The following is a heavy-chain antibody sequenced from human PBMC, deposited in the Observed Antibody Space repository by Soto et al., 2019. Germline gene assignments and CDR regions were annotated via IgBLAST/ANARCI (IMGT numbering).Heavy chain of an antibody. CDR3: VRPRPSGENYGMDV. J-gene: IGHJ6*02. V-gene: IGHV3-53*01. D-gene: IGHD3-16*01. CDR2: LYTEGTT. Sequence: WVSLRLSCVASGLTVSHNYMAWVRQAPEMGLEWVSLLYTEGTTYYADSVKGRFTISRDSSKNTLFLQMDSLRAEDTAVYYCVRPRPSGENYGMDVWGQGTTVTVSS. CDR1: GLTVSHNY.